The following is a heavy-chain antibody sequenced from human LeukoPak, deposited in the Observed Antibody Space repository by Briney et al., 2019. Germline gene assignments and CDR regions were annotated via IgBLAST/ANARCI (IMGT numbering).Heavy chain of an antibody. CDR2: IYSGDSGVST. J-gene: IGHJ4*02. CDR3: ASYPSSSNY. V-gene: IGHV3-53*01. Sequence: GSLRLSCAASGFSVSNTYMSWVRQAPGKGLEWVSVIYSGDSGVSTYYADSVKGRFTISRDNSKNTVYLQMNSLRAEDTAVYYCASYPSSSNYWGQGTLVTVSS. CDR1: GFSVSNTY.